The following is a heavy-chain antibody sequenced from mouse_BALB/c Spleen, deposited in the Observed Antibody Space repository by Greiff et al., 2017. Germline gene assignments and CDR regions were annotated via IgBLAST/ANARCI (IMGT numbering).Heavy chain of an antibody. J-gene: IGHJ2*01. CDR2: ISSGGGST. D-gene: IGHD2-3*01. V-gene: IGHV5-12-1*01. Sequence: EVKVVESGGGLAKPGGSLKISCAASGFAFSSYDMSWVRQTPEKRLEWVAYISSGGGSTYYPDTVKGRYTISRDNAKNTLYLQMSSLKSEDTAMYYCARHDGIRDFDYWGQGTTLTVSS. CDR1: GFAFSSYD. CDR3: ARHDGIRDFDY.